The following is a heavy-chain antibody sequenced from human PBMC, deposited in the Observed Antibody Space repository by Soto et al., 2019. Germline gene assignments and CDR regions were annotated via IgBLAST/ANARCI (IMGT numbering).Heavy chain of an antibody. Sequence: SETLSLTCTVSGGSISSGDSYWSWIRQPPGKGLEWIGYIYHNGNTYFNPSLKSRLTLSVDTSKNQFSLKLSSVTAADTAVYFCARHLAVATDRSIDYWGQGTLVTVS. V-gene: IGHV4-30-4*01. J-gene: IGHJ4*02. CDR3: ARHLAVATDRSIDY. CDR2: IYHNGNT. D-gene: IGHD6-19*01. CDR1: GGSISSGDSY.